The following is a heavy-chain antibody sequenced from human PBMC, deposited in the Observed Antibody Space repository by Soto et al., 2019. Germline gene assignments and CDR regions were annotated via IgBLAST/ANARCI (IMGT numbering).Heavy chain of an antibody. V-gene: IGHV3-21*02. CDR2: ITGTSAFL. Sequence: EVQLLQSAGGLVKPGGSPRLSCAASGFVFSDFQLNWVRQAPGRGLEWLASITGTSAFLFYADSIKGRFTISRDNPKNFLFLQMDSLGPEDTSVYYCARDNLAVQGAFDHWGQGALVTVSS. CDR3: ARDNLAVQGAFDH. D-gene: IGHD3-10*02. J-gene: IGHJ4*02. CDR1: GFVFSDFQ.